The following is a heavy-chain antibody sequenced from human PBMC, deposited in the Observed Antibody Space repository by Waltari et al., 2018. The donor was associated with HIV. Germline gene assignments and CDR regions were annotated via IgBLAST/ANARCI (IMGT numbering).Heavy chain of an antibody. CDR3: ARVRWGSSSEPYYYYGMDV. CDR2: IYYSGST. D-gene: IGHD6-6*01. J-gene: IGHJ6*02. V-gene: IGHV4-59*01. CDR1: GGSISSYS. Sequence: QVQLQESGPGLVKPSETLSLTCTVSGGSISSYSWSWIRQPPGQGLEWIGYIYYSGSTNYNPSLKSRVTISVDTSKNQFSLKLSSVTAADTAVYYCARVRWGSSSEPYYYYGMDVWGQGTTVTVSS.